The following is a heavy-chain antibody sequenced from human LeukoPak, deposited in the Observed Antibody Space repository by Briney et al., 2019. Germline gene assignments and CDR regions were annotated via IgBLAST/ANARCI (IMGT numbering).Heavy chain of an antibody. V-gene: IGHV3-15*01. CDR3: TTGGAVAGIY. Sequence: KTGGSLRLSCAASGFTVSSNYMSWVRQAPGKGLEWVGRIKSKTDGGTTDYAAPVKGRFTISRDDSKNTLYLQMNSLKTEDTAVYYCTTGGAVAGIYWGQGTLVTVSS. J-gene: IGHJ4*02. D-gene: IGHD6-19*01. CDR1: GFTVSSNY. CDR2: IKSKTDGGTT.